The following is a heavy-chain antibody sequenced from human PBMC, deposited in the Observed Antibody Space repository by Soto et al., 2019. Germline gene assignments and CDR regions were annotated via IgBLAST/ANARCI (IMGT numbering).Heavy chain of an antibody. J-gene: IGHJ4*02. V-gene: IGHV3-66*01. CDR3: ANRRYCSSTTCFDF. Sequence: ELQLVESGGALVQPGGSLRLSCAASGFTVGISYMSWVRQVPGKGLEWVSIMDSGGNTYYAASVKVRFIVSRDNSTNTLYLHMSSLRVEDTAVYYCANRRYCSSTTCFDFWGQGTLVTVSS. CDR2: MDSGGNT. CDR1: GFTVGISY. D-gene: IGHD2-2*01.